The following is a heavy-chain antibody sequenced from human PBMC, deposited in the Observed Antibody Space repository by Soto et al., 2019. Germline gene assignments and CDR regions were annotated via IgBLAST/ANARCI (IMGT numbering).Heavy chain of an antibody. V-gene: IGHV4-59*11. CDR1: GGSISGHY. CDR2: IYYSGST. J-gene: IGHJ6*03. CDR3: ARGPYYDLIWNYYYMDV. Sequence: QVQLQESGPGLVKPSETLSLSCNVSGGSISGHYWSWVRQTPGKGLEWIGYIYYSGSTNYNPSLKXXXXXXXXXXXXXXXXXXXXXXXXXXXXYXCARGPYYDLIWNYYYMDVWGKGTTVTVSS. D-gene: IGHD3-16*01.